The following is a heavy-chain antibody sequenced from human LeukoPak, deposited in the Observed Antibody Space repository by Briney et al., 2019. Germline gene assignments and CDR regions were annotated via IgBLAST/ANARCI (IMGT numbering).Heavy chain of an antibody. J-gene: IGHJ6*02. Sequence: GASGKVSCKASGYTFTGYYMHWVRQAPGQGLEWMGWINPNSGGTNYAQKFQGRVTMTRDTSISTAYMELSRLRSDDTAVYYCARDSYYGSGSYYEILRPYYYYYYGMDVWGQGTTVTVSS. CDR1: GYTFTGYY. D-gene: IGHD3-10*01. V-gene: IGHV1-2*02. CDR3: ARDSYYGSGSYYEILRPYYYYYYGMDV. CDR2: INPNSGGT.